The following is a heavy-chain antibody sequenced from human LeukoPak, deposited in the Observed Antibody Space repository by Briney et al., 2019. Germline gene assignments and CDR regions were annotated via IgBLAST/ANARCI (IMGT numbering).Heavy chain of an antibody. CDR2: MRGSSGDT. J-gene: IGHJ4*02. D-gene: IGHD4-11*01. Sequence: PGGSLRLSCAASGFTFRNYGMSWVRQAPGKWLEWVSGMRGSSGDTYYSDSVKGRFTISRDNSKNTLYLQMNSLRAEDTAVYYCAKDRSNYEVIDYWGQGTLVTVSS. CDR3: AKDRSNYEVIDY. CDR1: GFTFRNYG. V-gene: IGHV3-23*01.